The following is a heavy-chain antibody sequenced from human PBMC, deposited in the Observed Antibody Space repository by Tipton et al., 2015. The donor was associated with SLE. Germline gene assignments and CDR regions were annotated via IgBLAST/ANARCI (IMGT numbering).Heavy chain of an antibody. Sequence: TLSLTCSVSGGAVIHNYWSWIRRHPGKGLEWIGYIYHSGSAKYNPSLDSRVAISIDTSWNRFSLKLRSVTAADTAVYYCAREGSGNGFDVWGLGTLVTVSS. D-gene: IGHD3-3*01. V-gene: IGHV4-30-4*01. CDR2: IYHSGSA. J-gene: IGHJ5*02. CDR1: GGAVIHNY. CDR3: AREGSGNGFDV.